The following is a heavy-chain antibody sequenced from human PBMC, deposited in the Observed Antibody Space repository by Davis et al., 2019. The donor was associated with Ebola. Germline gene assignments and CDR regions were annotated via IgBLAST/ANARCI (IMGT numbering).Heavy chain of an antibody. CDR1: GFTFSSYS. CDR3: ARDLYDFWSGYSNDAFDI. V-gene: IGHV3-21*01. D-gene: IGHD3-3*01. Sequence: GESLKISCAAPGFTFSSYSMNWVRQAPGKGLGWVSSISSSSSYRYYADSVKGRFTISRDNAKNSLYLQMNSLRAEDTAVYYCARDLYDFWSGYSNDAFDIWGQGTMVTVSS. J-gene: IGHJ3*02. CDR2: ISSSSSYR.